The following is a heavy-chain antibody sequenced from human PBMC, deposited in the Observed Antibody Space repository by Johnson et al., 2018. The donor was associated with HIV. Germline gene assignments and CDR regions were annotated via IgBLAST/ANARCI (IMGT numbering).Heavy chain of an antibody. CDR2: ISGSGSTI. CDR3: AGLSPGIARRAFDI. J-gene: IGHJ3*02. CDR1: GFTFSSYA. Sequence: VQLVESGGGLVQPGRSLRLSCAASGFTFSSYAMSWVRQAPGKGLEWVSAISGSGSTIYYADSVKGRFTISRDNAKNSLYLQMNSLRAEDTAVYYCAGLSPGIARRAFDIWGQGTMVTVSS. D-gene: IGHD6-13*01. V-gene: IGHV3-23*04.